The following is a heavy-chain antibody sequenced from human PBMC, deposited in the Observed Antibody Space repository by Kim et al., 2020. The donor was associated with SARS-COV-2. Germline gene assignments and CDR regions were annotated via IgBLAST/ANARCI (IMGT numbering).Heavy chain of an antibody. Sequence: GGSLRLSCAASGFTFSSYAMSWVRQAPGKGLEWVSAISGSGGSTYYADSVKGRFTISRDNSKNTLYLQMNSLRAEDTAVYYCAKGPMVRGVAWVGYWGQGTLVTVSS. V-gene: IGHV3-23*01. D-gene: IGHD3-10*01. CDR1: GFTFSSYA. J-gene: IGHJ4*02. CDR3: AKGPMVRGVAWVGY. CDR2: ISGSGGST.